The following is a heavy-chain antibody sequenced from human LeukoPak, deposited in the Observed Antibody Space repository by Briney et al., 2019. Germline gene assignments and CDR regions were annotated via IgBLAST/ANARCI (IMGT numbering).Heavy chain of an antibody. Sequence: GGSLRLSCAASGFTFSSYSMTWVRQAPGKGLEWVSYISGSSSIIYYADSVKGRFTISRDNAKNSLSLQMNSLRAEDTAVYYCARRFAPGSGSHTPTSDCWGQGTLVTVSS. CDR2: ISGSSSII. D-gene: IGHD3-10*01. CDR1: GFTFSSYS. J-gene: IGHJ4*02. CDR3: ARRFAPGSGSHTPTSDC. V-gene: IGHV3-48*01.